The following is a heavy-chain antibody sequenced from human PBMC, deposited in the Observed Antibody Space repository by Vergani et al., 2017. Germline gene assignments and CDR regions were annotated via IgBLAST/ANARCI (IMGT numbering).Heavy chain of an antibody. V-gene: IGHV3-21*01. Sequence: EVQLLESGGGLAQPGGSLRLSCAASGFTFRNYAMTWVRQAPGKGLEWVSSISGNNDDVYYADSVKGRFTISRDNAKNSLYLDMSSLRAEDTAVYYCARGSRAEGGSGPDKWGQGTLVTVSS. D-gene: IGHD6-6*01. CDR1: GFTFRNYA. J-gene: IGHJ4*02. CDR3: ARGSRAEGGSGPDK. CDR2: ISGNNDDV.